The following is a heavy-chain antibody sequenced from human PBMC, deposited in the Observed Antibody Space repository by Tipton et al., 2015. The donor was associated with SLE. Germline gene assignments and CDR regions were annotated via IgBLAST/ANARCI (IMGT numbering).Heavy chain of an antibody. Sequence: TLSLTCAVCGGSFSGYYWSWIRQPPGKGLEWIGEINHSGSTNYNPSLKSRVTISVDTSKNQFSLKLSSVTAADTAVYYCAREGGDIVATNWFDPWGQGTLVTVSS. CDR1: GGSFSGYY. D-gene: IGHD5-12*01. CDR2: INHSGST. V-gene: IGHV4-34*01. J-gene: IGHJ5*02. CDR3: AREGGDIVATNWFDP.